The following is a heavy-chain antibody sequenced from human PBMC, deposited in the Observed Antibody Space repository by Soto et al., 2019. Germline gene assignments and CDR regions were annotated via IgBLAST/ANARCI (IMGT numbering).Heavy chain of an antibody. J-gene: IGHJ4*02. CDR1: GYSFTSLD. Sequence: ASVKVSCKASGYSFTSLDINWVRQTAGQGLEWMGWMQPSTGRTGYAQKFQGRVTMTRDTSINTAYMELTTLTSDDTALYYCTKHMIALATASIYWGQGALVTVSS. CDR2: MQPSTGRT. D-gene: IGHD3-16*01. V-gene: IGHV1-8*01. CDR3: TKHMIALATASIY.